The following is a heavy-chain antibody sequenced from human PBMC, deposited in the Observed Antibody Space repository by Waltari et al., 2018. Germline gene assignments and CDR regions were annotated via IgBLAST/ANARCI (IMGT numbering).Heavy chain of an antibody. J-gene: IGHJ6*03. V-gene: IGHV4-38-2*02. Sequence: VQLQESGPGLVKPSETLSLTCPVSGYSISSGYYWVWIRQPPGKGLEWIGSLHHSGSTDYNPSLRSRVTISVDTSKNQFSLKLSSVTAADTAVHYCARAVRCSGGSCESHYMDVWGKGTTVTVSS. CDR2: LHHSGST. CDR3: ARAVRCSGGSCESHYMDV. CDR1: GYSISSGYY. D-gene: IGHD2-15*01.